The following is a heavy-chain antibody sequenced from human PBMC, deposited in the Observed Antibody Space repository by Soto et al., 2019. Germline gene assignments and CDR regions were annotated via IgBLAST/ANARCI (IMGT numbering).Heavy chain of an antibody. Sequence: QLQESGPGLLRPSQTLSLTCSLSGGSVSSHDYDWTWVRQRPGKGLEWIGFVHDRETADYNPSLKSQVSISVDTFKNKFSLSLSSVTAADSGVYYCARRKSLDVWGQGITVIVSS. V-gene: IGHV4-30-4*08. CDR1: GGSVSSHDYD. D-gene: IGHD3-10*01. CDR3: ARRKSLDV. J-gene: IGHJ6*02. CDR2: VHDRETA.